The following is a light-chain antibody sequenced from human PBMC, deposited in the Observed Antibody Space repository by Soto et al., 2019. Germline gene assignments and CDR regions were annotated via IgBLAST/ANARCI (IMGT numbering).Light chain of an antibody. CDR2: GAS. CDR3: QQHNSYPCT. J-gene: IGKJ1*01. CDR1: QSVGSN. Sequence: EIVMTQSPGTLCVSQGEGATLSCRASQSVGSNLAWYQQKPGQAPRLLIYGASTRATAIPDRFSGSGSGTEFTLTISSLQPDDFATYYCQQHNSYPCTFGQGNKVDIK. V-gene: IGKV3-15*01.